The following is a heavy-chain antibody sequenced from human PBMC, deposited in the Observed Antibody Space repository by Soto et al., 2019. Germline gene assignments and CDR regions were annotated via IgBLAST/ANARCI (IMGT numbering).Heavy chain of an antibody. CDR1: GGSFSDYY. CDR2: INHSGSA. D-gene: IGHD2-2*01. CDR3: ARGEVVVVPAAHYYYYYMDV. J-gene: IGHJ6*03. Sequence: PSETLSLTCAVYGGSFSDYYWSWIRQPPGKGLEWIGEINHSGSANYNPPLKSRVTISVDTSKNQFSLKLSSVTAADTAVYYCARGEVVVVPAAHYYYYYMDVWGKGTTVTVSS. V-gene: IGHV4-34*01.